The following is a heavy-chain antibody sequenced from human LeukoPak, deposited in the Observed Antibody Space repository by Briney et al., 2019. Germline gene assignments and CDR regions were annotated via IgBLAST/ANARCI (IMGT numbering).Heavy chain of an antibody. CDR2: INHSGST. V-gene: IGHV4-34*01. Sequence: SETLSLTCAVYGGSFSGYYWSWIRQPPGKGLEWIGEINHSGSTNYNPSLKSRVTISVDMSKNHFSLKLSSVTAADTAMYYCARARGQWGSYYPPRAFDIWGQGTMVTVSS. CDR3: ARARGQWGSYYPPRAFDI. CDR1: GGSFSGYY. J-gene: IGHJ3*02. D-gene: IGHD3-10*01.